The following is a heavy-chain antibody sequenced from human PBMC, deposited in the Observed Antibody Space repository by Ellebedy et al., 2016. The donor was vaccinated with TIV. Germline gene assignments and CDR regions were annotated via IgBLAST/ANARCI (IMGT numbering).Heavy chain of an antibody. V-gene: IGHV3-21*01. J-gene: IGHJ4*02. CDR1: GFTFSSFT. D-gene: IGHD6-13*01. CDR3: ARPAASYSSSWYDFDC. Sequence: PGGSLRLSCAASGFTFSSFTMNWVRQAPWKGLEWVSSISSSGTYIHNADSVKGRFTISRDNAKNSLYLQMNRLRVEDTAIYYCARPAASYSSSWYDFDCWGQGTLVTVSS. CDR2: ISSSGTYI.